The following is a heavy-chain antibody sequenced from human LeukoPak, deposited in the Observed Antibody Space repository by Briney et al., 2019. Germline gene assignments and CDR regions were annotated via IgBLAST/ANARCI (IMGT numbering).Heavy chain of an antibody. D-gene: IGHD3-9*01. Sequence: GGSLRLSCIVSGSTINTYGFHWFRQAPGKGPEWLAFIGHDGNYKHYGDSVRGRFTISRDNSKNTLYLQMNSLRAEDTAVYYCARRYYDILTPEAFDIWGQGTMVTVSS. CDR2: IGHDGNYK. V-gene: IGHV3-33*01. CDR1: GSTINTYG. J-gene: IGHJ3*02. CDR3: ARRYYDILTPEAFDI.